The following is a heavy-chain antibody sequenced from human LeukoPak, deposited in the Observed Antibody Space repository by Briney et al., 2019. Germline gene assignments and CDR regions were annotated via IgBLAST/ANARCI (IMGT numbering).Heavy chain of an antibody. D-gene: IGHD1-26*01. CDR2: ISYDGSNK. V-gene: IGHV3-30-3*01. CDR1: GFTFSSYA. CDR3: ARVLGGSSGRGAFDI. J-gene: IGHJ3*02. Sequence: PGGSLRLSCAASGFTFSSYAMHWVRQAPGKGLEWVAVISYDGSNKYYADSVKGRFTISRDNSKNTLYLQMNSLRAEDTAVYYCARVLGGSSGRGAFDIWGQGTMVTVSS.